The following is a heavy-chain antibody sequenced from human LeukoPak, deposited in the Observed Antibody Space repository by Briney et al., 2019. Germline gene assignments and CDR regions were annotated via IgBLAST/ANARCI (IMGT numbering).Heavy chain of an antibody. D-gene: IGHD3-9*01. CDR2: INTNTGNP. CDR1: GYTFTSYA. J-gene: IGHJ4*02. Sequence: GASVNVSFKASGYTFTSYAMNWVRQAPGQGLEWMGWINTNTGNPTYAQGFTGRFVFSLDTSVSTAYLQISSLKAEDTAVYYCARDPRYLGYDILTGHGGDYWGQGTLVTVSS. CDR3: ARDPRYLGYDILTGHGGDY. V-gene: IGHV7-4-1*02.